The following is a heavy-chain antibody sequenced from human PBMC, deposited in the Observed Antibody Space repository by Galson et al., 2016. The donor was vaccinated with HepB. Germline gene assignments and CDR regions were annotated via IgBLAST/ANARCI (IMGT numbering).Heavy chain of an antibody. CDR3: ASSGYSGS. CDR2: IYSGGST. D-gene: IGHD6-13*01. Sequence: SLRLSCAASGFTVSNNFMTWFSQGPGKGREWVSLIYSGGSTHYADSVKGRFTTSRDNAKNTLYLQMNNLRAEDTAAYYCASSGYSGSWGQGTLVTVSS. V-gene: IGHV3-53*01. CDR1: GFTVSNNF. J-gene: IGHJ1*01.